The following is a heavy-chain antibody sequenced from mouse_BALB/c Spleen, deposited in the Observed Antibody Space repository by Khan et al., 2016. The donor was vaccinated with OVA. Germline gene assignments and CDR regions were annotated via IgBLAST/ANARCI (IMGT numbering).Heavy chain of an antibody. CDR2: ISYSGVT. Sequence: VQLQQSGPGLVKPSQSLSLTCTVTGYSITSGYAWNWIRQFPGNKLEWMGYISYSGVTCYTPSLKSRISIPRDTSKNKFFLTLNAVTTEVTATYDWARGKYCGYYFDYWGQGTTLTGSS. J-gene: IGHJ2*01. V-gene: IGHV3-2*02. CDR1: GYSITSGYA. CDR3: ARGKYCGYYFDY.